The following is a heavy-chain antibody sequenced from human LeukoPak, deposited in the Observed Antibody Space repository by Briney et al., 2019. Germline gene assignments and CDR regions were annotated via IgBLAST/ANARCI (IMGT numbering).Heavy chain of an antibody. CDR1: GFTFSTYN. J-gene: IGHJ4*02. CDR2: ITSRGNYI. CDR3: ARTAYCGGDCSVSRFDY. Sequence: PGGSLRLSCAASGFTFSTYNMNWVRQAPGKGLEWVSSITSRGNYIYYADSVKGRFTISRDNAKNSLYLQMNSLRGDDSAVYYCARTAYCGGDCSVSRFDYWGQGTLVTVSS. D-gene: IGHD2-21*02. V-gene: IGHV3-21*01.